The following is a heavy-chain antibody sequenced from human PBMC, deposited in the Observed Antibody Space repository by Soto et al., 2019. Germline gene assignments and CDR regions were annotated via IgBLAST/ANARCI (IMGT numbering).Heavy chain of an antibody. CDR3: ARARYRSSCGFDP. V-gene: IGHV3-33*01. D-gene: IGHD6-13*01. Sequence: QVQLVESGGGVVQPGRSLRLSCAASGFTFSSYGMHWVRQAPGKGLEWVAVIWYDGSNKYYADSVKGRFTISRDNSKKTLYLQMNSLRAEETAVYYCARARYRSSCGFDPWGQGTLVSVSS. J-gene: IGHJ5*02. CDR1: GFTFSSYG. CDR2: IWYDGSNK.